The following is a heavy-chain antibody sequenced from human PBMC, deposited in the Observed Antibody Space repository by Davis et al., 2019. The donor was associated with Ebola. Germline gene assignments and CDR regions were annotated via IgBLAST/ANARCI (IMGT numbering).Heavy chain of an antibody. J-gene: IGHJ4*02. D-gene: IGHD2-2*01. CDR2: INPRNGGT. CDR1: GYTFTNYY. Sequence: ASVKVSCKASGYTFTNYYMHWVRQAPGQGLEWMGRINPRNGGTDYAQKFQDRVTMTRATSITTAYMELHRLTSDDTAVYFCASRPVVDPDSWGQGTLITVSS. V-gene: IGHV1-2*06. CDR3: ASRPVVDPDS.